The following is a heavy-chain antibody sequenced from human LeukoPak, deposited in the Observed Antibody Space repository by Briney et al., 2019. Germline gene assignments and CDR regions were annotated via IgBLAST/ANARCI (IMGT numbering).Heavy chain of an antibody. CDR1: GFTFSSYS. CDR3: ARDRPNYYGSDGHYYRRDGDY. CDR2: ITSRGEST. J-gene: IGHJ4*02. D-gene: IGHD3-22*01. V-gene: IGHV3-23*01. Sequence: GGSLRLSCAASGFTFSSYSMNWVRQAPGKGLEWVSSITSRGESTWYVDSVKGRFTITRDNSENTLYLQMHSLRAEDTAVYYCARDRPNYYGSDGHYYRRDGDYWGRGTLVSVSS.